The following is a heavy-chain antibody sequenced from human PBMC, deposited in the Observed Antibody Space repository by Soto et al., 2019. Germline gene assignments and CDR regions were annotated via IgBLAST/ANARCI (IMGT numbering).Heavy chain of an antibody. CDR3: ARVRSNAPYPDAFDI. CDR2: IWYDGSNK. CDR1: GFTFSSYG. J-gene: IGHJ3*02. D-gene: IGHD1-1*01. V-gene: IGHV3-33*01. Sequence: QPGGSLRLSCAASGFTFSSYGMHWVRQAPGKGLEWVAVIWYDGSNKYYADSVKGRFTISRDNSKNTLYLQMNSLRAEDTAVYYCARVRSNAPYPDAFDIWGQGTMVTVSS.